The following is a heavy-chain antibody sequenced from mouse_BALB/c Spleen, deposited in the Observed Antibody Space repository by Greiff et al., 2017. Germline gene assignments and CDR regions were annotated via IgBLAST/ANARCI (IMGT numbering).Heavy chain of an antibody. CDR2: IRLKSNNYAT. V-gene: IGHV6-6*02. D-gene: IGHD1-1*01. CDR1: GFTFSNYW. Sequence: EVKLVESGGGLVQPGGSMKLSCVASGFTFSNYWMNWVRQSPEKGLEWVAEIRLKSNNYATHYAESVKGRFTISRDDSKSSVYLQMNNVRAEDTGIYYCTRRGYYGSSYGFAYWGQGTLVTVSA. CDR3: TRRGYYGSSYGFAY. J-gene: IGHJ3*01.